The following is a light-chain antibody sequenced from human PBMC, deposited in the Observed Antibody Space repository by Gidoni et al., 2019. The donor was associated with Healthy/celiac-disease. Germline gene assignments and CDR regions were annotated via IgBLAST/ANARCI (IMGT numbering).Light chain of an antibody. CDR1: NLGSKS. CDR3: QVWDSSSDLWV. J-gene: IGLJ3*02. V-gene: IGLV3-21*03. CDR2: DDS. Sequence: SYVLTQPPSVSVAPGKTARITCGGNNLGSKSVHWYQQKPGQAPVLVVYDDSDRPSGIPGRFSGSNSGNTATLTISRVEAGDEADYYCQVWDSSSDLWVFGGGTKLTVL.